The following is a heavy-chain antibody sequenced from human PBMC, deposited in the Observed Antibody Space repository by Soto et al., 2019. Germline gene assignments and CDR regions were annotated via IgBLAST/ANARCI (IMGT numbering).Heavy chain of an antibody. CDR2: IHYSGST. D-gene: IGHD1-1*01. V-gene: IGHV4-39*01. Sequence: QLEESGPGLVKPSETLSLTCTVSGDSVSSCCFYWAWLRQPPGKGLEWVGSIHYSGSTYYSWPLKGRGTISVDTSKNQLSLRLTFVTAGETAVYYCARARSHDGHMVTSYYMDVWGEATAVTVSS. J-gene: IGHJ6*03. CDR3: ARARSHDGHMVTSYYMDV. CDR1: GDSVSSCCFY.